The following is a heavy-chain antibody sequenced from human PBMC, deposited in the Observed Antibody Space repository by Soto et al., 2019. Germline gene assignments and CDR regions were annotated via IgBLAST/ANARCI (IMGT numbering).Heavy chain of an antibody. CDR2: IDYSGST. V-gene: IGHV4-39*01. D-gene: IGHD3-3*01. CDR1: GGSISSSSYY. J-gene: IGHJ4*02. CDR3: ARLSPKVLRFLEWPRQNLYY. Sequence: SETLSLTCTVSGGSISSSSYYWGRIRQPPGKGQGWSGSIDYSGSTYYNPSLKSRVTISVDTSKNQFSLKLSSVTAADTAVYYCARLSPKVLRFLEWPRQNLYYWGQGTMVTVSS.